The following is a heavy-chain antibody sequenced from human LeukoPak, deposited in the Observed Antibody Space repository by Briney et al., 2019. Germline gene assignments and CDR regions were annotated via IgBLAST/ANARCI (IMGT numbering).Heavy chain of an antibody. J-gene: IGHJ4*02. V-gene: IGHV1-18*01. CDR1: GYTFTSYG. CDR3: ARDYGIAAAGTSFDY. Sequence: GASVKVSCKAAGYTFTSYGISWVRQAPGQGLEWMGWISAYNGNTNYAQKLQGRVTMTTDTSTSTAYMELRSPRSDDTAVYYCARDYGIAAAGTSFDYWGQGTLATVSS. D-gene: IGHD6-13*01. CDR2: ISAYNGNT.